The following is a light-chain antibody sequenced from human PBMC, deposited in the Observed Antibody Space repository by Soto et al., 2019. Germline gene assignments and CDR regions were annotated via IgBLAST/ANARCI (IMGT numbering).Light chain of an antibody. CDR3: QQSYSLWS. J-gene: IGKJ1*01. CDR2: AES. CDR1: QNIFNY. V-gene: IGKV1-39*01. Sequence: DIQMTQSPSSLSASVGDRATITCPASQNIFNYLNQYQQKPGRAPKLLIYAESSLQSGVPSRFSGSGSGTDFTLAIISLQPEDFASYYCQQSYSLWSFGQGTKVEIK.